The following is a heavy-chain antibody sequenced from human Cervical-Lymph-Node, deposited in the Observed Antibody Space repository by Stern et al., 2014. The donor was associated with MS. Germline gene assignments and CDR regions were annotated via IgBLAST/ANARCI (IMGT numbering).Heavy chain of an antibody. Sequence: VQLVESGPGLVKPSQTLSLTCTVSGAPISSGTYFWGWIRQPAGKGLEWIGRIYNSGATNYNPSLKSRVTISLDTPQNHITLKLSSVTAADTAVYYCARDDALGPTRYHYGMDVWGQGTTVTVSS. CDR3: ARDDALGPTRYHYGMDV. CDR1: GAPISSGTYF. V-gene: IGHV4-61*02. CDR2: IYNSGAT. J-gene: IGHJ6*02. D-gene: IGHD1-26*01.